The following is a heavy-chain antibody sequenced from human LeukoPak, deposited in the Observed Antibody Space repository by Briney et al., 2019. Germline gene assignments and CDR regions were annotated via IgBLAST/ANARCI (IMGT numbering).Heavy chain of an antibody. CDR3: AKDGSGTPRHGYFDY. CDR1: GFNFDGYA. Sequence: GGSLRLSCAASGFNFDGYAMHWVRQAPGKGLEWVSGISWNSGSIGYADSVKGRFTISRDNAKNSLYLQMNSLRAEDTALYYCAKDGSGTPRHGYFDYWGQGTLVTVSS. J-gene: IGHJ4*02. CDR2: ISWNSGSI. V-gene: IGHV3-9*01. D-gene: IGHD3-10*01.